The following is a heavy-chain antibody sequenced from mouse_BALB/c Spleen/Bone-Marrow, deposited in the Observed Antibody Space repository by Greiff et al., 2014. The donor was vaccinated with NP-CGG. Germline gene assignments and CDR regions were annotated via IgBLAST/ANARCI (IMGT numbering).Heavy chain of an antibody. Sequence: EVQLVESGGGLVQPGGSRKLSCAASGFTFSDYGMAWVRQAPGKGPEWVAFISNLAYSIYYADTVTGRFTISRENAKNTLYLEMSSLRSEDTAMDYCAREGGAMDYWGQGTSVTVSS. CDR3: AREGGAMDY. J-gene: IGHJ4*01. CDR2: ISNLAYSI. V-gene: IGHV5-15*02. CDR1: GFTFSDYG.